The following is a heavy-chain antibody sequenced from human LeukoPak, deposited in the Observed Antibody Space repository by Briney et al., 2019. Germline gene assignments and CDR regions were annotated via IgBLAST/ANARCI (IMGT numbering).Heavy chain of an antibody. CDR3: ARNTYYDFWSRHYGLDF. V-gene: IGHV3-7*01. J-gene: IGHJ4*02. Sequence: GGSLRLSCAASGFTFSSYSMNWVRQAPGKGLEWVANINSDGSDKYYVDSVKGRFTISRDNGKNSLYLEVHSLRAEDTAVYYCARNTYYDFWSRHYGLDFWGQGTLVTVSS. D-gene: IGHD3-3*01. CDR1: GFTFSSYS. CDR2: INSDGSDK.